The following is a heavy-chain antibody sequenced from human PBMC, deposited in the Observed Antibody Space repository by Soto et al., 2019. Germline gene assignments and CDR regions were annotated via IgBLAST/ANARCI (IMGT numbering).Heavy chain of an antibody. CDR3: AADYGSGSYN. D-gene: IGHD3-10*01. Sequence: EVQLVESGGGLXXXXXXXXXSCAASGFXFSSXXXNWVRQAPGKGLEWVSYISSSSSTIYYADSVKGRFTISRDNAKNSLYLQMNSLRDEDTAVYYCAADYGSGSYNWGQGTMVTVSS. CDR1: GFXFSSXX. V-gene: IGHV3-48*02. CDR2: ISSSSSTI. J-gene: IGHJ3*01.